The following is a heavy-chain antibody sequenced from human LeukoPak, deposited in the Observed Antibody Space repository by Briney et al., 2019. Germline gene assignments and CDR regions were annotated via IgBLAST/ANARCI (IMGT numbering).Heavy chain of an antibody. CDR3: ARRNEFSPLYGDPVDHMDV. CDR1: GGSFSGYY. CDR2: IDHSGIT. D-gene: IGHD4-17*01. Sequence: SETLSLTCAVYGGSFSGYYWSWIRQSSGKGLEWIGEIDHSGITSYNPSLKSRVTMSVDTSKDQFSLKVNSVTAADTAVYYCARRNEFSPLYGDPVDHMDVWGKGTTVIVSS. J-gene: IGHJ6*03. V-gene: IGHV4-34*01.